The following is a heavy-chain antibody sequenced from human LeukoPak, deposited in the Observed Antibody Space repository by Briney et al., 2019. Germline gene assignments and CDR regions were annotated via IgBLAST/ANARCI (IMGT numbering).Heavy chain of an antibody. J-gene: IGHJ4*02. CDR1: GFNFASHW. Sequence: GSLRLSCAASGFNFASHWMHWVRQTPGKGLVWVSRINSGGSGTSYADSVEGRFTISRDNAKNTLYLQMNSLRAEDTAVYYCVRDKLTGASRLDYWGQGPLLTVPS. D-gene: IGHD7-27*01. CDR3: VRDKLTGASRLDY. CDR2: INSGGSGT. V-gene: IGHV3-74*01.